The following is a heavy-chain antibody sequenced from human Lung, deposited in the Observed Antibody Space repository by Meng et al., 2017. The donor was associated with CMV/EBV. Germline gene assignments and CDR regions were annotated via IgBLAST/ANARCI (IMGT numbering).Heavy chain of an antibody. D-gene: IGHD1-26*01. CDR1: GYNFTNYG. Sequence: QAQLVQSGGEVKKPGASVKVSCNASGYNFTNYGITWVRQAPGQGLEWMGWINAYNGDTNYAQTLQGRVTMTTDTSTSTAYMELRSLRSDDTAVYYCARVEVGITSGDYWGQGTLVTVSS. V-gene: IGHV1-18*01. CDR2: INAYNGDT. J-gene: IGHJ4*02. CDR3: ARVEVGITSGDY.